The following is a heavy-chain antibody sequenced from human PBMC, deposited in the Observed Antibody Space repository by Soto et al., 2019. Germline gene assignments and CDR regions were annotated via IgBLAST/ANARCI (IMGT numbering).Heavy chain of an antibody. V-gene: IGHV1-69*13. J-gene: IGHJ6*02. CDR2: IIPIFGTA. CDR3: ARDSGIVVVPAALYYYGMDV. Sequence: SVKVSCKASGYTFTSYDINWVRQAPGQGLEWMGGIIPIFGTANYAQKFQGRVTITADESTSTAYMELSSLRSEDTAVYYCARDSGIVVVPAALYYYGMDVWGQGTTVTVSS. CDR1: GYTFTSYD. D-gene: IGHD2-2*01.